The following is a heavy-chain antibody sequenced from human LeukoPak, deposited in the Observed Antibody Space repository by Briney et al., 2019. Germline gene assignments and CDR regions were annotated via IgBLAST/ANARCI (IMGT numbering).Heavy chain of an antibody. Sequence: SETLSLTCTVSGGSISSYYWSWIRQPAGKGLEWIGRIYTSGSTNYNPSLKSRVTISVDTSKNQFSLKLSSVTAADTAVYYCARLGLPVPDTIFGVNWFDPWGQGTLVTVSS. V-gene: IGHV4-4*07. CDR3: ARLGLPVPDTIFGVNWFDP. J-gene: IGHJ5*02. D-gene: IGHD3-3*01. CDR1: GGSISSYY. CDR2: IYTSGST.